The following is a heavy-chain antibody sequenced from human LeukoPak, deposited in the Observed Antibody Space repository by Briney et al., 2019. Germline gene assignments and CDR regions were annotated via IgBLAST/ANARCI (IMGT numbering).Heavy chain of an antibody. CDR1: GGSISSSSYY. CDR3: ARALGSEMATDH. J-gene: IGHJ5*02. D-gene: IGHD5-24*01. V-gene: IGHV4-39*07. Sequence: SETLSLTCTVSGGSISSSSYYWGWIRQPPGKGLEWIGSIYYSGSTNYNPSLKSRVTISVDTSKNQFSLKLSSVTAADTAVYYCARALGSEMATDHWGQGTLVTVSS. CDR2: IYYSGST.